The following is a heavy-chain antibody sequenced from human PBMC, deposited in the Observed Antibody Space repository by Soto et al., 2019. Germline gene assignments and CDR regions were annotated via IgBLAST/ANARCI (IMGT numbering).Heavy chain of an antibody. J-gene: IGHJ4*02. V-gene: IGHV4-30-2*01. D-gene: IGHD5-12*01. CDR3: ARGISPPIVATYYFDY. CDR2: IYHSGST. Sequence: QLQLQESGSGLVKPSQTLSLTCAVSGGSISSGGYSWSWIRQPPGKGLEWIGYIYHSGSTYYNPSLKSRVTISVDRSKNQFSLKLSSVTAADTAVYYCARGISPPIVATYYFDYWGQGTLVTVSS. CDR1: GGSISSGGYS.